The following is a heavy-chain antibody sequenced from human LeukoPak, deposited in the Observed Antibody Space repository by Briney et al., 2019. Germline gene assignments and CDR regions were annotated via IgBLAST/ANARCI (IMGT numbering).Heavy chain of an antibody. D-gene: IGHD1/OR15-1a*01. CDR1: GGSVNSYY. J-gene: IGHJ6*02. Sequence: SETLSLTCTVSGGSVNSYYWTWIRQPPGKGLEWIGYIYYSGSTNYSPSLKSRVTISVDTSKSQFSLKLSSVTAADTAVYYCARDKGGTLLYYGMDVWGLGTTVTVSS. CDR3: ARDKGGTLLYYGMDV. CDR2: IYYSGST. V-gene: IGHV4-59*02.